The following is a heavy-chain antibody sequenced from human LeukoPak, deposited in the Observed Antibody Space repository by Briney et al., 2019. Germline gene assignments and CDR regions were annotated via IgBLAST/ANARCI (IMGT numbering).Heavy chain of an antibody. Sequence: GGSLRLSCAVSGFNVRSNYVSWVRQAPGKGLEWVSVLHSSGDTYYADSVKGRFTISRDNSENTLYLQMNSLRAAVTAIYYCARGKVYYYYDYWGQGTLVTVSS. CDR2: LHSSGDT. V-gene: IGHV3-53*01. CDR3: ARGKVYYYYDY. J-gene: IGHJ4*02. CDR1: GFNVRSNY. D-gene: IGHD5/OR15-5a*01.